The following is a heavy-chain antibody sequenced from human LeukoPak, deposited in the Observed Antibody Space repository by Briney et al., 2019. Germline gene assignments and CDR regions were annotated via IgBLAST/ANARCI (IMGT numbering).Heavy chain of an antibody. D-gene: IGHD6-13*01. J-gene: IGHJ4*02. CDR2: ISSSSSTI. CDR1: GFTFSSYS. CDR3: ARDRRQQLVDY. Sequence: PGGSLRLSCTASGFTFSSYSMNWVRQAPGKGLEWVSYISSSSSTIYYADSVKGRFTISRDNAKNSLYLQMNSLRAEDTAVYYCARDRRQQLVDYWGQGTLVTVSS. V-gene: IGHV3-48*01.